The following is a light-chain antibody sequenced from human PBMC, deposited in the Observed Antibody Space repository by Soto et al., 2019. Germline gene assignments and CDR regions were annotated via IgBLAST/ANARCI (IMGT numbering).Light chain of an antibody. CDR3: LQHNDYRWT. CDR1: QGIRND. J-gene: IGKJ1*01. CDR2: AAS. V-gene: IGKV1-17*01. Sequence: DIEMTQSRASLSASGGDKGTIRCRASQGIRNDLGRYQQKPGKAPKRLIYAASSLQSGVPSRFSGSGSGTEFTLTISSLQPEDFATYYCLQHNDYRWTFGQGTKVDTK.